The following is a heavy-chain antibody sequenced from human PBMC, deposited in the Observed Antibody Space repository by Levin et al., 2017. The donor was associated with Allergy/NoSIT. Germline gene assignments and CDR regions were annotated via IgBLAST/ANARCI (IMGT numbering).Heavy chain of an antibody. CDR3: ARSIYGSGTTAFDY. V-gene: IGHV1-69*04. J-gene: IGHJ4*02. D-gene: IGHD3-10*01. Sequence: VASVKVSCKASGGTFSSSAISWLRQAPGQGLEWMGRIIPILGMTNYAQKFQGRVTITADKSTSTAYMELSSLRSEDTAVYYCARSIYGSGTTAFDYWGQGTLVTVSS. CDR1: GGTFSSSA. CDR2: IIPILGMT.